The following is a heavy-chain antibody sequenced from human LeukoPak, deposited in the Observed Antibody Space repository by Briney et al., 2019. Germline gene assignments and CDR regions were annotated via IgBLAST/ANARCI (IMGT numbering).Heavy chain of an antibody. V-gene: IGHV3-23*01. CDR3: AKLGGSTSCCDAFDI. Sequence: GGSLRLSCAASGFTLSSYAMSWVRQAPGKGLEWVSAISGSGGSTYYADSVKGRFTISRDNSKNTLYLQMNSLRAEDTAAYYCAKLGGSTSCCDAFDIWGQGTMVTVSS. CDR1: GFTLSSYA. CDR2: ISGSGGST. J-gene: IGHJ3*02. D-gene: IGHD2-2*01.